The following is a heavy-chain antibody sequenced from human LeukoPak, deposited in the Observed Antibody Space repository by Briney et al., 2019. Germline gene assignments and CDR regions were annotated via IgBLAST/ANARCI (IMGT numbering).Heavy chain of an antibody. D-gene: IGHD6-6*01. CDR1: GFTFCSYG. V-gene: IGHV3-30*18. J-gene: IGHJ6*04. CDR2: ISYDGSNK. Sequence: GGSLRLSCAASGFTFCSYGMHWVRQAPGKGLEWVAVISYDGSNKYYADSVKGRFTISRDNSKNTLYLQMNSLRAEDTAVYYCAKRISSVYYYGMDVWGKGTTVTVSS. CDR3: AKRISSVYYYGMDV.